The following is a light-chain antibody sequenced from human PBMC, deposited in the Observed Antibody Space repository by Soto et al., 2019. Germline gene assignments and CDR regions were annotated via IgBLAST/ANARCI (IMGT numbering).Light chain of an antibody. Sequence: EIVLTQATATLSLSPVNRATLSCRASQNISSYLIWYQQKPGQSPRVLIYDVSNRATGIPTRFSGSGSGTDFTLTISSLEPEDFAVYYCQQRSNWPRTFGQGTKVDIK. J-gene: IGKJ1*01. CDR2: DVS. V-gene: IGKV3-11*01. CDR3: QQRSNWPRT. CDR1: QNISSY.